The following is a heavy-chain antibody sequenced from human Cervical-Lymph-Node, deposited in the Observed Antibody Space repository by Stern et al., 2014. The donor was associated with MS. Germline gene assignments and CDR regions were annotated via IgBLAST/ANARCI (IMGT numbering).Heavy chain of an antibody. Sequence: VQLEESGPGLAKTSETLSLTCTVSGDSITSYYWSWIRQPPGKGLEFIGYTYYSGSTNYNPSLKSRVTISLDTSKNQISLALSAVTAADTAVYFCARGKSIAGRAYFYYGLDVWGQGTTVTVSS. CDR1: GDSITSYY. J-gene: IGHJ6*02. D-gene: IGHD6-6*01. CDR2: TYYSGST. V-gene: IGHV4-59*08. CDR3: ARGKSIAGRAYFYYGLDV.